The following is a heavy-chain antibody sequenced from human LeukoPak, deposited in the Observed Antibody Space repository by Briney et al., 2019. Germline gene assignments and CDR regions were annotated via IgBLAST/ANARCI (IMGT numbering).Heavy chain of an antibody. Sequence: ASVKVSCKASGYTFTSYGISWVRQAPGQGLERMGWISAYNGNTNYAQKLQGRVTMTTDTSTSTAYMELRSLRSDDTAVYYCARSRLRFLEWLPRHWFDPWGQGTLVTVSS. CDR2: ISAYNGNT. V-gene: IGHV1-18*01. CDR3: ARSRLRFLEWLPRHWFDP. D-gene: IGHD3-3*01. J-gene: IGHJ5*02. CDR1: GYTFTSYG.